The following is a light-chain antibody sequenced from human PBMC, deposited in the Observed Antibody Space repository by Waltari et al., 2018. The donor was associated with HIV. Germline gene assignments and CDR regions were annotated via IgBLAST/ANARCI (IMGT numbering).Light chain of an antibody. J-gene: IGLJ3*02. V-gene: IGLV1-40*01. Sequence: QSVLTQPPSVSGAPGQRVTIPCTGSSSNIGAPSDVHWYQQFPGTAPNLRIDGNSNRSPGVRDRFAGSRSGTSSSLAISVLQAEDEAQYYCQSLDSSLGGWVFGGGTKLTVL. CDR1: SSNIGAPSD. CDR3: QSLDSSLGGWV. CDR2: GNS.